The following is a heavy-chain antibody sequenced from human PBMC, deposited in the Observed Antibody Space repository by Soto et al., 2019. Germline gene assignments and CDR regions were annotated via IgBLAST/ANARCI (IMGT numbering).Heavy chain of an antibody. CDR3: ASSVAKYYYYGMDV. CDR2: IIPIFGTA. Sequence: VRLVQSGTEVKKPGSSVKVSCKASGGTFSSYAISWVRQAPGQGLEWMGGIIPIFGTANYAQKFQGRVTITADESTSTAYMELSSLRSEDTAVYYWASSVAKYYYYGMDVWGQGTTVTVSS. V-gene: IGHV1-69*12. D-gene: IGHD5-12*01. J-gene: IGHJ6*02. CDR1: GGTFSSYA.